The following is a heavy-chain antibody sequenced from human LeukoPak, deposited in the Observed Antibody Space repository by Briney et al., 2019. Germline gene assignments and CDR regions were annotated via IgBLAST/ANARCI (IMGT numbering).Heavy chain of an antibody. CDR3: ARAPVGAHGDEAFDI. J-gene: IGHJ3*02. V-gene: IGHV3-11*01. CDR2: IRSSGSIT. Sequence: GGSLRLSCAASGFTFSDYYMSWIRQAPGKGLEWVSYIRSSGSITYYADSVKGRFTISRDNAKNSLYLQMNSLSAEDTAVYYCARAPVGAHGDEAFDIWGQGTMVTVSS. CDR1: GFTFSDYY. D-gene: IGHD1-26*01.